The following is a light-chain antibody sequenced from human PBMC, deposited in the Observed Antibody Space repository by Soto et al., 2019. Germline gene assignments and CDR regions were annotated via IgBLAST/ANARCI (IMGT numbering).Light chain of an antibody. Sequence: QSALTQPASVSGSPGQSITISCTGTSSDVGGYNYVSWYQHHPVKAPKLMIYEVSNRPSGVSDRFSGSRSGNTASLTISGLQAEDESDYYCSSYAGSSNVFGTGTKLTVL. CDR2: EVS. V-gene: IGLV2-14*01. CDR3: SSYAGSSNV. CDR1: SSDVGGYNY. J-gene: IGLJ1*01.